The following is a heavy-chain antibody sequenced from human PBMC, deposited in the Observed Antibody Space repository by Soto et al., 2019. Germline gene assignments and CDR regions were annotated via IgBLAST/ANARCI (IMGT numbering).Heavy chain of an antibody. D-gene: IGHD3-3*01. CDR3: AKDQASGQGSFGS. CDR2: ISYDGSNQ. Sequence: VGSLRLSCASSVFTFNIYGMHCVRHSPDKGLEWVALISYDGSNQYYADSVKGRFTISRDNSKNTLFLQMNSLRADDTAVYYCAKDQASGQGSFGSWCQGTRVTVSS. CDR1: VFTFNIYG. V-gene: IGHV3-30*18. J-gene: IGHJ5*02.